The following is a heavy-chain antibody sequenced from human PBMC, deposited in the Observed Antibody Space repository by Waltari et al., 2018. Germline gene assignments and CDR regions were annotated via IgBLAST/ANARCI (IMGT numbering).Heavy chain of an antibody. J-gene: IGHJ2*01. V-gene: IGHV3-13*05. CDR3: ARDRRLAVFGVGHWYFDL. D-gene: IGHD3-3*01. Sequence: VQLVESGGGLAHPGGSLRLSCAASGFPFGNYDMHWVRQAQGRRFGWCSTIDTKGDPHYANSVNGRFIIASENAKNSLFLNMNTLGGDDTAVYYCARDRRLAVFGVGHWYFDLWGRGALVTVSS. CDR2: IDTKGDP. CDR1: GFPFGNYD.